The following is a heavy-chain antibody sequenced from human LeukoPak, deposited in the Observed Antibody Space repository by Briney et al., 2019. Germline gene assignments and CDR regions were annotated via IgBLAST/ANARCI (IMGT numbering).Heavy chain of an antibody. CDR2: VDPEDGET. D-gene: IGHD1-26*01. Sequence: ASVKVSCKVSGYTFTDYYMHWVQQAPGKGLEWMGLVDPEDGETIYAEKFQGRVTITADTSTDTAYMELSSLRSEDTAVYYCATRVGATRRLTGFDPWGQGTLVTVSS. CDR3: ATRVGATRRLTGFDP. J-gene: IGHJ5*02. CDR1: GYTFTDYY. V-gene: IGHV1-69-2*01.